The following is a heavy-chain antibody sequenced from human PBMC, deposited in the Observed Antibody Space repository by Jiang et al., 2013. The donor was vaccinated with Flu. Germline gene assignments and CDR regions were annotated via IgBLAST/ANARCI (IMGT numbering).Heavy chain of an antibody. CDR1: GGSISSSSYY. CDR2: IYYSGST. D-gene: IGHD3-10*01. V-gene: IGHV4-39*01. J-gene: IGHJ4*02. Sequence: GLVKPSETLSLTCTVSGGSISSSSYYWGWIRQPPGKGLEWIGSIYYSGSTYYNPSLKSRVTISVDTSKNQFSLKLSSVTAADTAVYYCATFPYYYGSGSYPLFDYWGQGILVTVSS. CDR3: ATFPYYYGSGSYPLFDY.